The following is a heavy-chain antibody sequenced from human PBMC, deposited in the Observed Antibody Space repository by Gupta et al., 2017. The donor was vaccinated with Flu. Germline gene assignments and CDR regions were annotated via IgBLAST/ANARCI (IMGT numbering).Heavy chain of an antibody. CDR3: ASVSPLDSSSSGLADY. D-gene: IGHD6-6*01. J-gene: IGHJ4*02. Sequence: PGQGLEWMGRINPNSGGTNYAQKFQGRVTMTRDTSISTAYMELSRLRSDDTAVYYCASVSPLDSSSSGLADYWGQGTLVTVSS. V-gene: IGHV1-2*06. CDR2: INPNSGGT.